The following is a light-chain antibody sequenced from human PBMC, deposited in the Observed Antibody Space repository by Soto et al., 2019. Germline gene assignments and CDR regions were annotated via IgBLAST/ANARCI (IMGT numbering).Light chain of an antibody. V-gene: IGKV3D-15*02. Sequence: EIVMTQSPATLSLSPGESATLSCRASQSVRSNLAWYQHKPGQAPRLLIYGASIRATGIPATFSGSGSGTQLTLTISRLETEDFAVYYCQQYVTSPAITFGQGTRLEIK. J-gene: IGKJ5*01. CDR1: QSVRSN. CDR3: QQYVTSPAIT. CDR2: GAS.